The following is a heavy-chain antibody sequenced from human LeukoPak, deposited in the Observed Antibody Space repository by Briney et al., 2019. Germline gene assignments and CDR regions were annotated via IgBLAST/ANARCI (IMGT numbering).Heavy chain of an antibody. V-gene: IGHV5-51*01. Sequence: GESLQISCKGSGYSFTSYWIGWGRRMPGKGLEWMGVIYPGDADTRYSPSFQGQVTISADKSISTAYLQWSSLKASDTAMYYCARLTSYCSSTSCYPQSDAFDIWGQGTMVTVSS. CDR2: IYPGDADT. D-gene: IGHD2-2*01. CDR1: GYSFTSYW. J-gene: IGHJ3*02. CDR3: ARLTSYCSSTSCYPQSDAFDI.